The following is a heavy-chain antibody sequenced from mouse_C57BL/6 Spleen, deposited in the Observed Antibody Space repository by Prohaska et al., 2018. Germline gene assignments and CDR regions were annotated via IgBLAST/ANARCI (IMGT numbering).Heavy chain of an antibody. D-gene: IGHD2-1*01. CDR1: GFTFSGFW. Sequence: EVQLLETGGGLAQPGGSRGLSCEGSGFTFSGFWMSWVRQTPGKTLEWIGDINSDGSAINYAPSIKDRFTIFRDNDKSTLYLQMSNVRSEDTATYLCMGYGGNYEYFDVWGTGTTVTASS. CDR2: INSDGSAI. CDR3: MGYGGNYEYFDV. J-gene: IGHJ1*03. V-gene: IGHV11-2*01.